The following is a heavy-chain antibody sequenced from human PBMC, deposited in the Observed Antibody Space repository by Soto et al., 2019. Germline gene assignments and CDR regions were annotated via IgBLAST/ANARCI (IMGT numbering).Heavy chain of an antibody. CDR1: GGSISSSSYY. D-gene: IGHD6-13*01. CDR3: ARPGIAAAGGYYYYGMDV. Sequence: SETLSLTCTVSGGSISSSSYYWGWIRQPPGKGLEWIGSIYYSGSTYYNPSLKSRVTISVDTSKNQFSLKLSSVTAADTAVYYCARPGIAAAGGYYYYGMDVWGQGTTVPVSS. CDR2: IYYSGST. V-gene: IGHV4-39*01. J-gene: IGHJ6*02.